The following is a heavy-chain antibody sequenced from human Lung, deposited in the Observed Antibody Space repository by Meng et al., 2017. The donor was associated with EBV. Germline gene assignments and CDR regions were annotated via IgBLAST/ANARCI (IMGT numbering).Heavy chain of an antibody. Sequence: QVQVVQSGAEVKKPGASGKVSCKASGYTFTNYYMHWVRQAPGQGLEWMGVINPSGGSTNYAQKFQGRLTMTRDTSTSTVYMELSSLRSEDTAVYYCARGDGGNGSDYWGQGTLVTVSS. D-gene: IGHD4-23*01. CDR3: ARGDGGNGSDY. V-gene: IGHV1-46*01. J-gene: IGHJ4*02. CDR2: INPSGGST. CDR1: GYTFTNYY.